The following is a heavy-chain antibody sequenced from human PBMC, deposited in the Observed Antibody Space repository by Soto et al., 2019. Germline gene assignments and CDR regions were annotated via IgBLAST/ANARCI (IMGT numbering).Heavy chain of an antibody. Sequence: EVQLVESGGGLVQPGGSLRLSCAASGFTFSSYSMNWVRQAPGKGLEWVSYISSSSSTIYYADSVKGRFTISRDNAKNSLYVQMNRRRDEDTAVYYCARGEGDYVWGSYRTYNWFDPWGQGTLVTVSS. D-gene: IGHD3-16*02. CDR3: ARGEGDYVWGSYRTYNWFDP. J-gene: IGHJ5*02. CDR2: ISSSSSTI. V-gene: IGHV3-48*02. CDR1: GFTFSSYS.